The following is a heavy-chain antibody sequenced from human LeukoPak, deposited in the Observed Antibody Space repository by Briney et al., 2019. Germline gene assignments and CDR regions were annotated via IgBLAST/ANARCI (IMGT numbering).Heavy chain of an antibody. Sequence: SVKVPCKASGGTFSSYAISWVRQAPGQGLEWMGGIIPIFGTANYAQKFQGRVTITADESTSTAYMELSSLRSEDTAVYYCARAVLAHGVVATKDYWGQGTLVTVSS. V-gene: IGHV1-69*13. CDR1: GGTFSSYA. J-gene: IGHJ4*02. CDR2: IIPIFGTA. D-gene: IGHD5-12*01. CDR3: ARAVLAHGVVATKDY.